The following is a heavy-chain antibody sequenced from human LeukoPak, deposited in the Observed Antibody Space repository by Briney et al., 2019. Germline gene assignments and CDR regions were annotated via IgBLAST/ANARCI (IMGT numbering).Heavy chain of an antibody. CDR2: ISWNGGIQ. J-gene: IGHJ4*02. CDR3: ARAPESDFYDSSYYPYYFDY. V-gene: IGHV3-20*04. CDR1: GFIFEDYG. Sequence: GGSLRLSCAASGFIFEDYGMNWVRQAPGKGLEWVCGISWNGGIQGYADSVRGRFTISRDNAKNSLYLQMNSLRAEDTALYYCARAPESDFYDSSYYPYYFDYWGQGTLVTVSS. D-gene: IGHD3-22*01.